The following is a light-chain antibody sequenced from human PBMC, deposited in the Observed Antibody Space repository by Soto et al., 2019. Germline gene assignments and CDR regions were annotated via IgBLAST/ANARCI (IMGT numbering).Light chain of an antibody. CDR1: QSVISNY. Sequence: EIVLTQSPGTLSLSPGERATLSCRASQSVISNYLAWYQQKPGLAPRLLIYGVSIRATGIPDRFSGSGSGTDFTLTISRLEPEDFAVYYCQQRNQWPPVTFGGGTRVEIK. CDR2: GVS. J-gene: IGKJ4*01. V-gene: IGKV3D-20*02. CDR3: QQRNQWPPVT.